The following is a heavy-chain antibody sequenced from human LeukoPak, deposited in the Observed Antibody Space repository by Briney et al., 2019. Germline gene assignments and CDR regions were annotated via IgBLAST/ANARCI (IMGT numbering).Heavy chain of an antibody. J-gene: IGHJ4*02. CDR1: GFTFTNAW. D-gene: IGHD3-10*01. CDR2: IKSKSDGGTT. CDR3: TTGGYASGEKD. Sequence: PGGSLRLSCAASGFTFTNAWMSWVRQAPGKGLEWVGRIKSKSDGGTTDYAAPVKGRFTISRDDSKNTLYLQMNSLKTEDTAVYYCTTGGYASGEKDWGQGTLVTVSS. V-gene: IGHV3-15*01.